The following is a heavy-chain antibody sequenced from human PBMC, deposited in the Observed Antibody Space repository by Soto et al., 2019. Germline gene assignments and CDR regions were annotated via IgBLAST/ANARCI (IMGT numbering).Heavy chain of an antibody. CDR3: ARGHYDFWNGYLDY. J-gene: IGHJ4*02. V-gene: IGHV3-30-3*01. CDR2: ISYDGSNK. Sequence: QVPLVESGGDVVQPGRSLRLSCTASGFTFSSYAMHWVRHAPGKGLEWVAVISYDGSNKYYADSVKGRFTISRDNSKNTLYLQMNSLRAEDTAVYYCARGHYDFWNGYLDYWGQGTLVTVSS. CDR1: GFTFSSYA. D-gene: IGHD3-3*01.